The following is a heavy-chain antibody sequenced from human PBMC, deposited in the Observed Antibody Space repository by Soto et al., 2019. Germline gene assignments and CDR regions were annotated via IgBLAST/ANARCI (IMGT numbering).Heavy chain of an antibody. CDR1: GFTFSSFG. CDR2: IWHDGRSK. CDR3: ASRSPALDY. V-gene: IGHV3-33*01. Sequence: QVQLVESGGGVIQPGRSLRLTCAASGFTFSSFGMHWVRHAPGKGLEWVAVIWHDGRSKYYADFVKGRFTISRDNSKNTLDLQMNSLRAEDTAVYYCASRSPALDYWGQGTLVTVSS. J-gene: IGHJ4*02. D-gene: IGHD2-2*01.